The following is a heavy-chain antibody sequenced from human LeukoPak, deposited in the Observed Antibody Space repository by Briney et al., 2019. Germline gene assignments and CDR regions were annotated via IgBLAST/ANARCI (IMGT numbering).Heavy chain of an antibody. Sequence: PSETLSLTCTVSGGSISSSSYYWVWIRQPPGKGLESIGTIYYSRSTYYNPSLKSRVTIYVHTPKNQCPLNLSSATDADTAVYYCVRDWNGDYFDYWGQGTLVTVSS. V-gene: IGHV4-39*06. CDR2: IYYSRST. CDR3: VRDWNGDYFDY. CDR1: GGSISSSSYY. J-gene: IGHJ4*02. D-gene: IGHD1-1*01.